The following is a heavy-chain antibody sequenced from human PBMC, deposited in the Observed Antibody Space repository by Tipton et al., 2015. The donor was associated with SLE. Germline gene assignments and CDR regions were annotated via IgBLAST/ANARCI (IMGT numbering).Heavy chain of an antibody. Sequence: TLSLTCTVSGVSTNIYYWSWIRQPPGKGLEWLGFVNHREGTKIKASLTRRLSISLDTSTNQFSLNLNYVTAADTAVYYCAKADGVVGGQVPYWYFDLWGRGTLVSVSS. CDR2: VNHREGT. J-gene: IGHJ2*01. D-gene: IGHD1-26*01. CDR3: AKADGVVGGQVPYWYFDL. CDR1: GVSTNIYY. V-gene: IGHV4-59*13.